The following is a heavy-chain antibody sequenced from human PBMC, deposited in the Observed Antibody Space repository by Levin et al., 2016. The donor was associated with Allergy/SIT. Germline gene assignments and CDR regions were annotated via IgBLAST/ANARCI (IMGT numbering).Heavy chain of an antibody. Sequence: GGSLRLSCAASGFTFSSYSMNWVRQAPGKGLEWVSSISSSSSYIYYADSVKGRFTIPRDNAKNSLYLQMNSLRAEDTAVYYCARDAALIAVAGHLYGMDVWGQGTTVTVSS. CDR1: GFTFSSYS. CDR3: ARDAALIAVAGHLYGMDV. CDR2: ISSSSSYI. V-gene: IGHV3-21*01. D-gene: IGHD6-19*01. J-gene: IGHJ6*02.